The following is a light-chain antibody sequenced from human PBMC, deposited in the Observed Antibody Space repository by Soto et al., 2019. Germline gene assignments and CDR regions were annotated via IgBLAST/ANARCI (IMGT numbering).Light chain of an antibody. J-gene: IGKJ5*01. CDR3: QQSYSTPHT. CDR2: GAS. CDR1: QSVRSNS. Sequence: EIVLTQSPGTLSLSPGERATLSCRASQSVRSNSLAWFQQKPGQAPRLLIYGASNRATGIPDRFSGGGSGTDFTLTISSLQPEDFATYYCQQSYSTPHTFGQGTRLEIK. V-gene: IGKV3-20*01.